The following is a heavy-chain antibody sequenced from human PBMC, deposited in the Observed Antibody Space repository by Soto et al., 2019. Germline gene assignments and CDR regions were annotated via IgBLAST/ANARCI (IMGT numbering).Heavy chain of an antibody. CDR3: ASSCSSTSCYQGHDGYGMDV. D-gene: IGHD2-2*01. J-gene: IGHJ6*02. Sequence: GASVKVSCKASGGTFISYAISWVRQAPGQGLELMGGIIPIFGTANYAQKFQGRVTITADKSTSTAYMELSSLRSEDTAVYYCASSCSSTSCYQGHDGYGMDVWGQGTTVTVSS. V-gene: IGHV1-69*06. CDR2: IIPIFGTA. CDR1: GGTFISYA.